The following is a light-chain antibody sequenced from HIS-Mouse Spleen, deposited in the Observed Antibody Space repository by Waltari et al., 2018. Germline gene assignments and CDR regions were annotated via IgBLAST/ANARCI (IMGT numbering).Light chain of an antibody. Sequence: SYELTQPPSVSVSPGQTARITCSGDAFPKKYAYWYQQKSGQAPVLVIYEDSKRPSGIPERVAGSSSGTMATWTISGAQVEDEADYYCYSTDSSGNHRVFGGGTKLTVL. CDR3: YSTDSSGNHRV. V-gene: IGLV3-10*01. CDR1: AFPKKY. J-gene: IGLJ2*01. CDR2: EDS.